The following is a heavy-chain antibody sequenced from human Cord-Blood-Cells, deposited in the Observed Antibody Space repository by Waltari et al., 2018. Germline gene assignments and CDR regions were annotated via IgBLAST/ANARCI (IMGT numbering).Heavy chain of an antibody. CDR1: GGSFSGYY. Sequence: QVQLQQWGAGLLKPSETLSLTCAVYGGSFSGYYWSWIRQPPGKGLEWIGEINHSGSTNYNPSLKSRVTRSVDTSKNQFSLKLSSVTAADTAVYYCARGRGRYNWNYKNWFDPWGQGTLVTVSS. V-gene: IGHV4-34*01. CDR2: INHSGST. D-gene: IGHD1-1*01. J-gene: IGHJ5*02. CDR3: ARGRGRYNWNYKNWFDP.